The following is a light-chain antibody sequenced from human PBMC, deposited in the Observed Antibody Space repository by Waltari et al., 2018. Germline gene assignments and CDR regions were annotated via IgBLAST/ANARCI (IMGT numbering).Light chain of an antibody. CDR1: SSHIGDNNY. J-gene: IGLJ2*01. CDR2: EVN. V-gene: IGLV2-14*01. CDR3: SSYTAGNIVI. Sequence: QSALTQPASVSGSPGLSIIIPCTGASSHIGDNNYVPWYPPHPGKAPKLMLYEVNHRPSGISYRFSGSKSGSTASLTISGVQAEDEADYYCSSYTAGNIVIFGGGTKVTVL.